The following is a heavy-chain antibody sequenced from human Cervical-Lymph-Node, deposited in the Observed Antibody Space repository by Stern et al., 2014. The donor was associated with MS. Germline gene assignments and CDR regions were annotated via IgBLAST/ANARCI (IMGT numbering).Heavy chain of an antibody. CDR2: IYWNDEK. V-gene: IGHV2-5*01. CDR1: GFSLSTRGVG. J-gene: IGHJ5*02. Sequence: QITLKESGPTLVKPTQTLTLTCTFSGFSLSTRGVGVGWIRQPPGKALEWLALIYWNDEKRYSPSLKSRLTIAKDTSKNQVVLTMTNMDPLDTATYYCTLDPAWGQGALVTVSS. CDR3: TLDPA.